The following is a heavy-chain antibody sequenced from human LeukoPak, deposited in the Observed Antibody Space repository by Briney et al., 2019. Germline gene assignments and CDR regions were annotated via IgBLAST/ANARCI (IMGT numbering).Heavy chain of an antibody. D-gene: IGHD1-1*01. CDR3: ATTTGPYYYGMDV. CDR2: IIPILGIA. V-gene: IGHV1-69*04. J-gene: IGHJ6*02. CDR1: GGTFSSYA. Sequence: ASVKVSCKASGGTFSSYAISWVRQAPGQGLEWMGRIIPILGIANYAQKFQGRVTITADKSTSTAYMELSSLRSEDTAVYYCATTTGPYYYGMDVWGQGTTVTVSS.